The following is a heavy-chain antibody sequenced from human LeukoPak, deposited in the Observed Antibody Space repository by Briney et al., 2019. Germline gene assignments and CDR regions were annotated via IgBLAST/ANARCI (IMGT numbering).Heavy chain of an antibody. Sequence: SETLSLTCTVSGGSISSTSYFWGWIRQPPGKGLEWIETIYYSGSTYNPSLKSRVTISVDTSKNQFSLKLSSVTAADSAVYYCASLDLRQSYYVDYWGQGTLVTVSS. J-gene: IGHJ4*02. CDR3: ASLDLRQSYYVDY. V-gene: IGHV4-39*01. CDR2: IYYSGST. D-gene: IGHD3-10*01. CDR1: GGSISSTSYF.